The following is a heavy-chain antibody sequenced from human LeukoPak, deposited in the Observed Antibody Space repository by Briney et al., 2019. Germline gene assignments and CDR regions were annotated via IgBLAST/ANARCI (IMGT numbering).Heavy chain of an antibody. CDR1: GFSFSLYS. V-gene: IGHV3-48*04. CDR3: AVAGTFDYFDY. D-gene: IGHD6-19*01. J-gene: IGHJ4*02. CDR2: ISDTSAM. Sequence: GGSLRLSCVASGFSFSLYSMKWVRQAPGKGLEWVSYISDTSAMYYADSVKGRFTISRDNAKNTLYLQMNSLRAEDTAVYYCAVAGTFDYFDYWGQGTLVTVSS.